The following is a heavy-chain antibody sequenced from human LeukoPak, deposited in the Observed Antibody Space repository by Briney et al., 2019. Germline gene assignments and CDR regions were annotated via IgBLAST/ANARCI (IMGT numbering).Heavy chain of an antibody. D-gene: IGHD1-26*01. CDR3: GKHNSASDY. Sequence: GGSLRLSCVASGFIFSDYGMHWGRQAPGKGLEWVAFIRSDGSGEYYTGSVKGRFTISRDNSKNTLYVQMNSLRLEDTAVYYCGKHNSASDYWGQGTLVTVSS. V-gene: IGHV3-30*02. CDR2: IRSDGSGE. J-gene: IGHJ4*02. CDR1: GFIFSDYG.